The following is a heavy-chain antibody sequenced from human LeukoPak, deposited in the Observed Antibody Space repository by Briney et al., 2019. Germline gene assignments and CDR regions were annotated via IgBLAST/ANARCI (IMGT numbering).Heavy chain of an antibody. J-gene: IGHJ6*02. CDR1: GYSFLSHG. V-gene: IGHV1-18*01. Sequence: ASVKVSCKASGYSFLSHGINWVRQARGQGLEWMGWVNPNNGDTHYPQKVQGRVTMTTDTSTGTAYMELRSLRSDDTAVYYCARNIAAAGTYYYYGMDVWGQGTTVTVSS. CDR2: VNPNNGDT. CDR3: ARNIAAAGTYYYYGMDV. D-gene: IGHD6-13*01.